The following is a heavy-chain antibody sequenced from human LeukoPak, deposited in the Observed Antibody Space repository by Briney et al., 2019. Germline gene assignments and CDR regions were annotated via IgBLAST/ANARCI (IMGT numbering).Heavy chain of an antibody. CDR1: GGSISSSSYY. D-gene: IGHD6-13*01. CDR3: ARAPRVSRDFDY. J-gene: IGHJ4*02. Sequence: PSETLSLTCTVSGGSISSSSYYWGWIRQPPGKGLEWIGSIYYSGSAYYNPSLKGRVTISVDTFKNQFSLKLSSVTAADTAVYYCARAPRVSRDFDYWGQGTLVTVSS. V-gene: IGHV4-39*01. CDR2: IYYSGSA.